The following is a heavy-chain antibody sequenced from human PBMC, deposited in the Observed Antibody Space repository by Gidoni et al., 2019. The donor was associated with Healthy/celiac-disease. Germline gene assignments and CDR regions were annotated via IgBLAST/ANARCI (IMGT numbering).Heavy chain of an antibody. Sequence: VQLLESGGGLVQPGGSLRLSCAASGFTFSSYAMSWVRQAPGKGLEWVSAMSGSGGSTYYGDSVKGRFTISRDNSKNTLYLKRKSLRAEDTAVYYCAKYLFGVVVTAILPDAFDIWGQGTMVTVSS. J-gene: IGHJ3*02. V-gene: IGHV3-23*01. CDR2: MSGSGGST. CDR3: AKYLFGVVVTAILPDAFDI. D-gene: IGHD2-21*02. CDR1: GFTFSSYA.